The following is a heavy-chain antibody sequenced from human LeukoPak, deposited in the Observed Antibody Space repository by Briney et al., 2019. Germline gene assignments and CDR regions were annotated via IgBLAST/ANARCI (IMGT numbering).Heavy chain of an antibody. CDR1: GYTFTSYG. Sequence: ASVKVSCKASGYTFTSYGISWVRQAPGQGLEWMGWISAYNGNTNYAQKLQGRVTMTTDTSTSTACMELRSLRSDDTAVYYCASHGYSYGPSDYWGQGTLVTVSS. V-gene: IGHV1-18*01. J-gene: IGHJ4*02. CDR3: ASHGYSYGPSDY. CDR2: ISAYNGNT. D-gene: IGHD5-18*01.